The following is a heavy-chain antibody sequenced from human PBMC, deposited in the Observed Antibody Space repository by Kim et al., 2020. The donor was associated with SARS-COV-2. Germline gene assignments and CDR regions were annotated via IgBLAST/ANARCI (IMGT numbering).Heavy chain of an antibody. V-gene: IGHV1-69*13. D-gene: IGHD6-6*01. CDR2: IIPIFGTA. CDR3: ARDDRDEYSSSSGVY. J-gene: IGHJ6*02. Sequence: SVKVSCKASGGTFSSYAISWVRQAPGQGLEWMGGIIPIFGTANYAQKFQGRVTITADESTSTAYMELSSLRSEDTAVYYCARDDRDEYSSSSGVYWGQGTTVTVSS. CDR1: GGTFSSYA.